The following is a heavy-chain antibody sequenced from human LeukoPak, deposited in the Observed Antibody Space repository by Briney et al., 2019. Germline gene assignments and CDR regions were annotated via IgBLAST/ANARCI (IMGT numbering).Heavy chain of an antibody. CDR2: IYYTGNT. D-gene: IGHD4-17*01. CDR3: ARDAVLVGRDYGTYDI. Sequence: SETLSLTCTVSGGSISGYYWSWIRQPPGKQLEFIGYIYYTGNTNYNPSLKSRVTISVDTSKNQFSLKLSSVTAAGTAVYYCARDAVLVGRDYGTYDIWGRGTMVTVSS. J-gene: IGHJ3*02. V-gene: IGHV4-59*01. CDR1: GGSISGYY.